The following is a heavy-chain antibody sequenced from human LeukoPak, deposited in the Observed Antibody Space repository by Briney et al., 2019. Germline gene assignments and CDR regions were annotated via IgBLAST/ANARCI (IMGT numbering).Heavy chain of an antibody. CDR2: IKQDGSET. Sequence: SGGSLRLSCATSGFTFSTYWMSWVRQAPGKGLEWVANIKQDGSETYYADSVKGRFTIFSDNAKNSLYLQMDSLRVEDTAVYYCANGDGFDYWGQGTLVIVSS. V-gene: IGHV3-7*01. CDR3: ANGDGFDY. CDR1: GFTFSTYW. J-gene: IGHJ4*02. D-gene: IGHD5-24*01.